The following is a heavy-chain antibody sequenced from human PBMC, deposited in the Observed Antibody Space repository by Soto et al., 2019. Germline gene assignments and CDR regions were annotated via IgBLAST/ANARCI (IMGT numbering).Heavy chain of an antibody. CDR2: ISGSGGST. D-gene: IGHD2-21*02. J-gene: IGHJ4*02. Sequence: GGSLRLSCAASGFTFSSYAMSWVRQAPGKGLEWVSAISGSGGSTYYADSVKGRFTISRDNSKNTLYLQMNSLRAEDTAVYYCAKTSGGGYPLFIVVVTARRSDFDYWGQGTLVTVSS. CDR1: GFTFSSYA. V-gene: IGHV3-23*01. CDR3: AKTSGGGYPLFIVVVTARRSDFDY.